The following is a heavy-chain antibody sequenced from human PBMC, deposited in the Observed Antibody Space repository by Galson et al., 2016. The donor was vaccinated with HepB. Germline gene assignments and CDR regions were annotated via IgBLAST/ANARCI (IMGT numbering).Heavy chain of an antibody. J-gene: IGHJ6*02. D-gene: IGHD3-3*01. CDR3: ARVGALRFLEYGMDV. CDR2: VRSSSRYI. CDR1: GFTFSSYS. Sequence: SLRLSCAASGFTFSSYSMNWVRQAPGKGLEWVSSVRSSSRYIYYADSVKGRFTISRDNAKNSLYLQMNSLRAADTAVYYCARVGALRFLEYGMDVWGQGTTVTVSS. V-gene: IGHV3-21*01.